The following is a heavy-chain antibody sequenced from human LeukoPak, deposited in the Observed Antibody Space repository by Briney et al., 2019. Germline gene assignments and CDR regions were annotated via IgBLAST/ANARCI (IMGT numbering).Heavy chain of an antibody. V-gene: IGHV1-69*06. CDR2: IIPIFGTA. D-gene: IGHD6-13*01. CDR1: GYTLTELC. J-gene: IGHJ5*02. Sequence: SVKVSCKVSGYTLTELCIHWVRQAPGQGLEWMGGIIPIFGTANYAQKFQGRVTITADKSTSTAYMELSSLRSEDTAVYYCARDSSSWYRRWFDPWGQGTLVTVSS. CDR3: ARDSSSWYRRWFDP.